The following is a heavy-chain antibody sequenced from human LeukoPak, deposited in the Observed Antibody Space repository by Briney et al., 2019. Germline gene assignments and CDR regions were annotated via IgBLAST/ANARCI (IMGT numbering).Heavy chain of an antibody. CDR3: AKMARYSSSWADC. CDR2: ITRGSGHT. V-gene: IGHV3-23*01. CDR1: RLTFSSYA. J-gene: IGHJ4*02. D-gene: IGHD6-13*01. Sequence: PGQSLRLSCPASRLTFSSYAMTWVRQAPGKGLEWVSGITRGSGHTYYADSGRGRFTVSRDNSTNTLYLQMNSLRAEDTAVYYCAKMARYSSSWADCWGQGTLVTVSS.